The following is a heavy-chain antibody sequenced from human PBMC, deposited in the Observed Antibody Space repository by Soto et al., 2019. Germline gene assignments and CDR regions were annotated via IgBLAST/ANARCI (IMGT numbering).Heavy chain of an antibody. V-gene: IGHV3-23*01. CDR1: ELTFSSYA. CDR2: LSNSDNSA. J-gene: IGHJ4*02. CDR3: ARAPKTNGGWLRGPFDY. Sequence: PGGSLRLSCASPELTFSSYAMNWVRQAPEKGLEWVSSLSNSDNSAYYADSVKGRFTISRGNSKNTLFLQMSSLRAEDTAIYYCARAPKTNGGWLRGPFDYWGQGTLVTVSS. D-gene: IGHD6-19*01.